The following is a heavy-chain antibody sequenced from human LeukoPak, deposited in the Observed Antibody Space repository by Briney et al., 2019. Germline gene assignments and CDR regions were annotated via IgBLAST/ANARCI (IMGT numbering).Heavy chain of an antibody. CDR1: GFTFRSYG. Sequence: GGSLRLSCAASGFTFRSYGMHWVRQAPGKGLEWVAIIWYDGNNKYYADSVKGRFTISRDNSKNTLYLQMNSLRAEDTAVYYCARDSGSYDSSGYYYGNDAFDIWGQGTMVTVSS. CDR2: IWYDGNNK. J-gene: IGHJ3*02. CDR3: ARDSGSYDSSGYYYGNDAFDI. V-gene: IGHV3-33*01. D-gene: IGHD3-22*01.